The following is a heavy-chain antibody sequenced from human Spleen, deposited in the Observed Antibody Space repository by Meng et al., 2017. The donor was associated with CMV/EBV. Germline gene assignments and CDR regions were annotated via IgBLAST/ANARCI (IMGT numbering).Heavy chain of an antibody. Sequence: FTVRNSYMSWVRQAPGKGLEQVSVFYSGDSTFYADSVKGRFSISRDNSKNTLYLQMNGLRAEDTAVYYCARGWGMIVSSRPLGWFDPWGQGTLVTVSS. CDR1: FTVRNSY. V-gene: IGHV3-53*01. CDR2: FYSGDST. CDR3: ARGWGMIVSSRPLGWFDP. J-gene: IGHJ5*02. D-gene: IGHD3-22*01.